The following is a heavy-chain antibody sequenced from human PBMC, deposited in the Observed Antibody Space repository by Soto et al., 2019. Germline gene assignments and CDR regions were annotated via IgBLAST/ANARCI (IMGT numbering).Heavy chain of an antibody. CDR2: TGSGTGPG. D-gene: IGHD2-15*01. V-gene: IGHV1-69*06. Sequence: SVEVSCKASGGSLSTNPISWVRQAPGQGLEWMGGTGSGTGPGNHAQKFQGRLTVTADKSTSTVYMELTNLSSEDTAVYYCARRDSGGFYRFFDSWGQGTLVTVSS. J-gene: IGHJ4*02. CDR3: ARRDSGGFYRFFDS. CDR1: GGSLSTNP.